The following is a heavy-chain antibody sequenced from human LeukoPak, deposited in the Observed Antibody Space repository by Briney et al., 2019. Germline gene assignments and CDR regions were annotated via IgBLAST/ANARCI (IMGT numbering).Heavy chain of an antibody. CDR1: GFTFSSYA. D-gene: IGHD6-13*01. CDR2: ISYDGSNK. J-gene: IGHJ4*02. CDR3: ARGGRIQQLVLFDY. V-gene: IGHV3-30*04. Sequence: GGSLRLSCAASGFTFSSYAMHWVRQAPGKGLEWVAVISYDGSNKYYADSVKGRFTISRDNSKNTLYLQMNSLRAEDTAVYYCARGGRIQQLVLFDYWGQGTLVTVSS.